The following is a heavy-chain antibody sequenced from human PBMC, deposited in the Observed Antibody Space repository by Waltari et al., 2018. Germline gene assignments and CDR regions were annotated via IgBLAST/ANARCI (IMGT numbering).Heavy chain of an antibody. CDR3: ATAPDAFQIIN. V-gene: IGHV1-2*02. J-gene: IGHJ4*02. Sequence: QVQLAQSGAEVKKPGASVKVSCKTSGYTFTGYYMYWVRQAPGQGLEWMGWINPYSGGTAYAQKFQGRVTLTRDTSISTAYMELNRLISDDSAMYYCATAPDAFQIINWGQGTLVTVSS. CDR2: INPYSGGT. D-gene: IGHD2-2*01. CDR1: GYTFTGYY.